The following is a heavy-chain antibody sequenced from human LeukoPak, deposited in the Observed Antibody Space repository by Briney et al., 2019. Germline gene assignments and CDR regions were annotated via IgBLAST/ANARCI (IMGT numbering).Heavy chain of an antibody. CDR2: IDPNSGVT. J-gene: IGHJ4*02. Sequence: ASVKVSCKASGYTSTGYYIHWVRQAPGQGLEWMGRIDPNSGVTNYAQKFQGRVTMTRDTSITTAYMELTRLRSDDTAVYYCARGFHYYDSSGYFPGYWGQGTLVTVSS. V-gene: IGHV1-2*06. CDR1: GYTSTGYY. CDR3: ARGFHYYDSSGYFPGY. D-gene: IGHD3-22*01.